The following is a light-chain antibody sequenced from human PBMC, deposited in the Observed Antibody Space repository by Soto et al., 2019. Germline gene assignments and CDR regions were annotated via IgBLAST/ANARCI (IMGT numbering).Light chain of an antibody. CDR3: SSYTSSSTYV. V-gene: IGLV2-14*01. CDR2: DVT. CDR1: GSDIGRYNY. J-gene: IGLJ1*01. Sequence: QSALTQPASVSGSPGQSITISCTGTGSDIGRYNYVSWYQQHPGKTPRLMISDVTNRPSGVSNRFSGSKSGNTTSLAISGLQTEDEADYYCSSYTSSSTYVFGTGTKLTVL.